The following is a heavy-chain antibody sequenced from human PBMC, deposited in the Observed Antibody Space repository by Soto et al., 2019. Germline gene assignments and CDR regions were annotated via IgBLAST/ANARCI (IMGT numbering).Heavy chain of an antibody. CDR3: AKVGYQLWLSCGGAFDI. Sequence: GGSLRLSCAASGFTFDDYAMHWVRQAPGKGLEWVSGISWNSGSIGYADSVKGRFTISRDNAKNSLYLQMNSQKAEDTDLYYCAKVGYQLWLSCGGAFDIWGQGTMVTVSS. V-gene: IGHV3-9*01. CDR1: GFTFDDYA. D-gene: IGHD5-18*01. J-gene: IGHJ3*02. CDR2: ISWNSGSI.